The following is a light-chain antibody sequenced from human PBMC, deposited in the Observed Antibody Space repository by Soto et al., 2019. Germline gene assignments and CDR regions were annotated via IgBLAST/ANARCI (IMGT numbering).Light chain of an antibody. V-gene: IGLV2-14*01. J-gene: IGLJ1*01. CDR2: QVS. Sequence: QSVLTQPASVSGSPGQSISISCTGATSDIGNYNYFSWYQQHPGKAPKLIIYQVSNRPSGVSTRFSGSKSGNAASLTISGLQADDEADYFCSTYTGSNTPYVFGTGTKVTVL. CDR3: STYTGSNTPYV. CDR1: TSDIGNYNY.